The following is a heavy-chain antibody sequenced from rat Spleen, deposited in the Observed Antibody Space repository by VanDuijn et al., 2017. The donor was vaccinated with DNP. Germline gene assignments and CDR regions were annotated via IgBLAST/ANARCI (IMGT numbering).Heavy chain of an antibody. CDR3: ARWSRYFDY. Sequence: EVPLQESGPGLVKPSQSLSLTCSVTGYSITSNYWGWIRKFPGNKMEYIGHISYSGSTNYNPSLKSRFSITRDSSKNQFFLQLNSVTTEDTATYYCARWSRYFDYWGQGVMVTVSS. CDR2: ISYSGST. V-gene: IGHV3-1*01. J-gene: IGHJ2*01. CDR1: GYSITSNY.